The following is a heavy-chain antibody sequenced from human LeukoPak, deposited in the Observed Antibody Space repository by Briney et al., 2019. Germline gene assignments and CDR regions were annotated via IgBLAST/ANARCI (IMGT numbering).Heavy chain of an antibody. CDR1: GFTVSSNY. Sequence: RGSLRLSCAASGFTVSSNYMSWVRQAPGKGLEWVSVIYSGGSTYYADSVKGRFTISRDNSKNTLYLQMNSLRAEDTAVYYCARAKYYDSSGYYSDSFDYWGQGTLVTVSS. CDR2: IYSGGST. V-gene: IGHV3-53*01. D-gene: IGHD3-22*01. CDR3: ARAKYYDSSGYYSDSFDY. J-gene: IGHJ4*02.